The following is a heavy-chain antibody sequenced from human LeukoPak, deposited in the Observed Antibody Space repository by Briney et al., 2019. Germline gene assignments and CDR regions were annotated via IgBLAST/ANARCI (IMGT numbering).Heavy chain of an antibody. V-gene: IGHV3-23*01. CDR1: GFTFSSYA. CDR2: ISGSGGST. D-gene: IGHD3-10*01. Sequence: PGGSLRLSCAASGFTFSSYAMSWVRQAPGKGLEWVSAISGSGGSTYNADSVKGRFTISRDNAKNSLYLQMNSLRAEDTAVYYCALGHGSGSSWGQGTLVTVSS. CDR3: ALGHGSGSS. J-gene: IGHJ5*02.